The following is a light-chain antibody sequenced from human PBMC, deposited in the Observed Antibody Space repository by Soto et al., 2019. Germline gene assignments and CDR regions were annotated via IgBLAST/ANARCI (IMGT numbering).Light chain of an antibody. V-gene: IGKV3-11*01. J-gene: IGKJ4*01. CDR3: HQRSNWPPVT. CDR2: DAS. CDR1: QSVSSY. Sequence: EIVLTQSPATLSLSPGERATLSCRASQSVSSYLAWYQQKTGQAPRLLIYDASNRATGIPARFSGSGSGTDFTLTLSSLEPEDFAISYCHQRSNWPPVTFGGGTKVEIK.